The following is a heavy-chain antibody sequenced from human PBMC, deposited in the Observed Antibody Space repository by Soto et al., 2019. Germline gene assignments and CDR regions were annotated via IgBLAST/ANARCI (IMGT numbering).Heavy chain of an antibody. CDR3: AKGRGGVTGTTS. CDR2: ISGSGGST. J-gene: IGHJ5*02. V-gene: IGHV3-23*01. Sequence: EVQLLESGGGLVQPGGSLRLSCAASGYTFSSYAMSWVRQAPGKGLEWVSAISGSGGSTYYADSVKGRFTISRDNSKNTLYLQMNSLRAEDTAVYYCAKGRGGVTGTTSWGQGTLVTVSS. CDR1: GYTFSSYA. D-gene: IGHD1-7*01.